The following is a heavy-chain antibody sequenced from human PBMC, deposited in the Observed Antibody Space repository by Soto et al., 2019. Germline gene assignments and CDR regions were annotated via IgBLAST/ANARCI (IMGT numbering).Heavy chain of an antibody. Sequence: AAVKVSCKASGYTFTSYYMHWVRQAPGEGLEGMGIINPSGGSTSYAQKFQGRVTLTRATSTSTVYMELSSLRSEDTAVYYCAREEWYYYGSGSYYNSIEYYYYGMDVWGQGTTVTVSS. CDR2: INPSGGST. D-gene: IGHD3-10*01. J-gene: IGHJ6*02. CDR3: AREEWYYYGSGSYYNSIEYYYYGMDV. CDR1: GYTFTSYY. V-gene: IGHV1-46*01.